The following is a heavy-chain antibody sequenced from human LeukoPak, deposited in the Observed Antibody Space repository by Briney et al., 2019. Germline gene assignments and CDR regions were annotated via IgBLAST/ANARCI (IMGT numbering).Heavy chain of an antibody. CDR1: GYTFTSYY. V-gene: IGHV1-46*01. J-gene: IGHJ4*02. CDR2: INPSGGST. D-gene: IGHD1-26*01. CDR3: ARVIEIGGSLDY. Sequence: ASVKVSCKASGYTFTSYYMHWVRQAPGQGLEWMGIINPSGGSTSYAQKFQGKVTMTRDTSTSTVYMELSSLRSEDTAVYYCARVIEIGGSLDYWGQGTLVTVSS.